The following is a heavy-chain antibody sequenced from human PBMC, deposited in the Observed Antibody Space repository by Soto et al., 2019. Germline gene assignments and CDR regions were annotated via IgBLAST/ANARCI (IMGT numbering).Heavy chain of an antibody. Sequence: QVQLQESGPGLVKPSQTLSLTCTVSGGSISSGGYYWSWIRQHPGKGLEWIGYIYYSGSTYYNPSLQSRVTISVVTSKNQCSLKLSSVTAADTAVYYCARKPTRTYYDFWSGSDNWFDPWGQGTLVTVSS. J-gene: IGHJ5*02. CDR1: GGSISSGGYY. CDR3: ARKPTRTYYDFWSGSDNWFDP. V-gene: IGHV4-31*03. D-gene: IGHD3-3*01. CDR2: IYYSGST.